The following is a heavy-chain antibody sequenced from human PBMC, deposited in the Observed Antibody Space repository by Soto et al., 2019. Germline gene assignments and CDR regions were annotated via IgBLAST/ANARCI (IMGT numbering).Heavy chain of an antibody. Sequence: EVQLVESGGGLVQPGGSLRLSCAASGFTFSSYSMNWVRQAPGKGLEWVSYISSSSSTIYYADSVKGRFTISRDNAKNSLYLQMNSLRAEDTAVYYCARGMITFGGPPVRLAFDIWGQGTMVTVSS. D-gene: IGHD3-16*01. CDR1: GFTFSSYS. V-gene: IGHV3-48*01. CDR2: ISSSSSTI. J-gene: IGHJ3*02. CDR3: ARGMITFGGPPVRLAFDI.